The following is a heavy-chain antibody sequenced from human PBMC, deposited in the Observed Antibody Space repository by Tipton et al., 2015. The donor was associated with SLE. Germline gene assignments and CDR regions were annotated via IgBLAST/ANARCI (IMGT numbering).Heavy chain of an antibody. Sequence: TLSLTCAVSGYSISSGYYWGWIRQPPGKGLEWIGSIYHSGSTYYNPSLKSRVTISVDTSKNQFSRKLGSVTAADTAVYYCARHQGGFDYWGQGTLVTVSS. CDR3: ARHQGGFDY. V-gene: IGHV4-38-2*01. J-gene: IGHJ4*02. CDR2: IYHSGST. CDR1: GYSISSGYY.